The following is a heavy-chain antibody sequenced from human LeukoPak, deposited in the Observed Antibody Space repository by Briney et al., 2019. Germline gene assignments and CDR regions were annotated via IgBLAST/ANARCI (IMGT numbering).Heavy chain of an antibody. J-gene: IGHJ4*02. Sequence: PSQTLSLTCTVSGDSISSGDYYWSWIRQPAGKGLEWIGRISSSGSTNYNPSLKSRVTISVDTSKNQFSLKLSSVTAADTAVYYCARESGPLRQPGGRPCWGQGTLVTVSS. V-gene: IGHV4-61*02. CDR1: GDSISSGDYY. CDR2: ISSSGST. CDR3: ARESGPLRQPGGRPC. D-gene: IGHD6-25*01.